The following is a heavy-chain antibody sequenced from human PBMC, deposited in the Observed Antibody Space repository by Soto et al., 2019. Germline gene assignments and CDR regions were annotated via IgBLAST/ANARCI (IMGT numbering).Heavy chain of an antibody. J-gene: IGHJ2*01. V-gene: IGHV1-18*04. Sequence: QVQLVQSGAEVKKPGASVRFSCKASGYTFTYYGITWLRQAPGPGLEWRGWVGPYNGNTDHAQNLQGRITMTADTYTNTAYMELGSLRSDDTALYYCARCYCSLGSCYTCWQFYLWGRGTLVTVSS. CDR3: ARCYCSLGSCYTCWQFYL. D-gene: IGHD2-15*01. CDR2: VGPYNGNT. CDR1: GYTFTYYG.